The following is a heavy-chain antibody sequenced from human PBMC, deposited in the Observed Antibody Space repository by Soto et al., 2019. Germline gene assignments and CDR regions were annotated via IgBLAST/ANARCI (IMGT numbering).Heavy chain of an antibody. V-gene: IGHV1-69*13. CDR3: ARGASYCGGDCYPTRNIKWFDP. D-gene: IGHD2-21*02. Sequence: SVKVSCKASGGTFSSYAISWVLQAPGQGLEWMGGIIPIFGTANYAQKFQGRVTITADESTSTAYMELSSLRSEDTAVYYCARGASYCGGDCYPTRNIKWFDPWGQGTLVTVSS. CDR2: IIPIFGTA. CDR1: GGTFSSYA. J-gene: IGHJ5*02.